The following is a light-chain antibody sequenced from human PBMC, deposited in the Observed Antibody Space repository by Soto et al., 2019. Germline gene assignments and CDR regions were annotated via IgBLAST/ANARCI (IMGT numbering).Light chain of an antibody. CDR1: SSNIGAGYD. V-gene: IGLV1-40*01. CDR3: CSYAGSYTFVL. CDR2: DSF. Sequence: QSVLTQPPSVSGAPGQTVTISCSGSSSNIGAGYDVHWYQQLPGTVPKLVIYDSFNRPSGVPDRFSGSKSGNTASLTISGLQAEDEADYFCCSYAGSYTFVLFGGGTKLTVL. J-gene: IGLJ2*01.